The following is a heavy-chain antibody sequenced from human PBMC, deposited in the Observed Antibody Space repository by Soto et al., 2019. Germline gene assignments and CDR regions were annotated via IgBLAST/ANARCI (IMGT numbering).Heavy chain of an antibody. CDR2: INTGTDKT. V-gene: IGHV1-3*03. Sequence: ASVKVSCKASGYISTDYAIHWVRQAPGQRLEWMGWINTGTDKTEYSQAFQGRVTITADKSTSTAYMELSDLRSEDTALYYCARESVGDYPLLDYWGQGTLVTVSS. CDR1: GYISTDYA. J-gene: IGHJ4*02. D-gene: IGHD4-17*01. CDR3: ARESVGDYPLLDY.